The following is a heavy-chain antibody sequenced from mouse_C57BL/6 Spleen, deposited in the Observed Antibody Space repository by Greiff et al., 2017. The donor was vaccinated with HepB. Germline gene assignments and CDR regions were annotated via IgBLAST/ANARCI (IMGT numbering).Heavy chain of an antibody. V-gene: IGHV1-82*01. CDR1: GYAFSSSW. D-gene: IGHD2-3*01. J-gene: IGHJ1*03. CDR3: ARGIGYYDPFWYFDV. CDR2: IYPGDGDT. Sequence: VQLVESGPELVKPGASVKISCKASGYAFSSSWMNWVKQRPGKGLEWIGRIYPGDGDTNYNGKFKGKATLTADKSSSTAYMQLSSLTSEDSAVYFCARGIGYYDPFWYFDVWGTGTTVTVSS.